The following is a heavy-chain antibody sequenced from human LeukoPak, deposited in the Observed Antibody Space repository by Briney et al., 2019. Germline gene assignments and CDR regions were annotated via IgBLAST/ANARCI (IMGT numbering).Heavy chain of an antibody. CDR3: VSSGWEYYFDY. J-gene: IGHJ4*02. CDR1: GGSISSYY. D-gene: IGHD6-19*01. Sequence: SETLSLTCTVSGGSISSYYWSWIRQPAGKGLEWIGRIYTSGSTNYNPSLKSRVTMSVDTSKSQFSLKLSSVTAADTAVYYCVSSGWEYYFDYWGQGTLVTVSS. V-gene: IGHV4-4*07. CDR2: IYTSGST.